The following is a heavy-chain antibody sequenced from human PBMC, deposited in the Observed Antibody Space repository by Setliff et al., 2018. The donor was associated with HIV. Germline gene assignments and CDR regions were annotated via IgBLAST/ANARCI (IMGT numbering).Heavy chain of an antibody. Sequence: SETLSLTCTVADGSISTGSYYWSWIRQAPGKGLEWIGSIYHSGNTYYNPSLKSRVSISVDTSKRQFSLKLTSVTAGDSALYYCARRRGQKATGWYYFDFWGQGALVTVSS. CDR2: IYHSGNT. V-gene: IGHV4-39*01. CDR3: ARRRGQKATGWYYFDF. J-gene: IGHJ4*02. D-gene: IGHD6-19*01. CDR1: DGSISTGSYY.